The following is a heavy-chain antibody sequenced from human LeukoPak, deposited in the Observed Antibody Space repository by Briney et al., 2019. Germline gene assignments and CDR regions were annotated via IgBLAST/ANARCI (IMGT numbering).Heavy chain of an antibody. V-gene: IGHV4-59*01. CDR2: IYYSGST. Sequence: SEALSLTCTVSGGSISSYYWSWIRQSPGKGLEWIGYIYYSGSTNYNPSLKSRVTISVDTSKNQFSLRLSSVTAADTAVYYCARGSGYGYNYDYWGQGTLVSVSS. CDR1: GGSISSYY. CDR3: ARGSGYGYNYDY. J-gene: IGHJ4*02. D-gene: IGHD5-24*01.